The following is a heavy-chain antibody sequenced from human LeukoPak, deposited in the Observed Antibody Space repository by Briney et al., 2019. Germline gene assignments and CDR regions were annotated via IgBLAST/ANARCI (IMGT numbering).Heavy chain of an antibody. V-gene: IGHV4-59*01. Sequence: SETLSLACTVSGGSISSYYWSWIRQPPGKGLEWIGYIYYSGSTNYNPSLKSRVTISVDTSKNQFSLKLSSVTAADTAVYYCAREPLGDYFDYWGQGTLVTVFS. CDR1: GGSISSYY. J-gene: IGHJ4*02. CDR2: IYYSGST. CDR3: AREPLGDYFDY.